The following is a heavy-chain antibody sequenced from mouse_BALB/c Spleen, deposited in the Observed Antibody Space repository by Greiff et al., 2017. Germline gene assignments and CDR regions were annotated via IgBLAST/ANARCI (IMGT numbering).Heavy chain of an antibody. CDR1: GFTFSDYY. CDR3: ARPSTADYAMDY. V-gene: IGHV5-4*02. D-gene: IGHD1-2*01. Sequence: VQLKESGGGLVKPGGSLKLSCAASGFTFSDYYMYWVRQTPEKRLEWVATISDGGSYTYYPDSVKGRFTISRDNAKNNLYLQMSSLKSEDTAMYYCARPSTADYAMDYWGQGTSVTVSS. J-gene: IGHJ4*01. CDR2: ISDGGSYT.